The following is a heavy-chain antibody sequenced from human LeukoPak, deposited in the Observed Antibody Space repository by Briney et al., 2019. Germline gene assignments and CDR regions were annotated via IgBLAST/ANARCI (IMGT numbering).Heavy chain of an antibody. D-gene: IGHD3-22*01. J-gene: IGHJ5*02. CDR3: AREGSSAYAWFDP. CDR2: IYTSGTT. V-gene: IGHV4-4*07. CDR1: GGSISGYY. Sequence: SETLSLTCTVSGGSISGYYWSWIRQPAGKGLEWIGYIYTSGTTNYNPSLKRRVTMSIDTSKNQFSLKLSSGTAAGTAVYYCAREGSSAYAWFDPWGQGTLVTVSS.